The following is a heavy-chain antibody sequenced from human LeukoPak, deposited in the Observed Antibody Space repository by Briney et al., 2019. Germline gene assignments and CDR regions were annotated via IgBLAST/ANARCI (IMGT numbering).Heavy chain of an antibody. D-gene: IGHD6-6*01. CDR2: INPNSGAT. J-gene: IGHJ6*02. V-gene: IGHV1-2*02. Sequence: ASVKVSFKASGYTFTGYYMHWVRQAPGQGLEWMGWINPNSGATNYAQKFQGRVTMTRDTSISTAYMELSRLRSDDTAVYYCARAPEYISYGMDVWGQGTTVTVSS. CDR1: GYTFTGYY. CDR3: ARAPEYISYGMDV.